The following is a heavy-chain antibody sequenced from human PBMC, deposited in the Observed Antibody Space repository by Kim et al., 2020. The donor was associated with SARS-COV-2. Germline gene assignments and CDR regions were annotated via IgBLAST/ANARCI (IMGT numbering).Heavy chain of an antibody. D-gene: IGHD3-3*01. CDR1: GFTFSDYY. CDR3: ARVRTYYDFWSGLNWFDP. J-gene: IGHJ5*02. CDR2: ISSSSSYT. Sequence: GGSLRLSCAASGFTFSDYYMSWIRQAPGKGLEWVSYISSSSSYTNYADSVKGRFTISRDNAKNSLYLQMNSLRAEDTAVYYCARVRTYYDFWSGLNWFDPWSQGTLVTVSS. V-gene: IGHV3-11*05.